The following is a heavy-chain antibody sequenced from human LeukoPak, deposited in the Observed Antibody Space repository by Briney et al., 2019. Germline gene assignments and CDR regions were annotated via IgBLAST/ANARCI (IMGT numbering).Heavy chain of an antibody. CDR1: GFTFSSYG. CDR2: ISGSGGST. Sequence: GGSLRLSCAASGFTFSSYGMSWVRQAPGKGLEWVSSISGSGGSTYYADSVKGRFTISRDNAKNSLYLQMNSLRAEDTAVYYCARESGEDYYDSSGYYLFSNWGQGTLVTVSS. CDR3: ARESGEDYYDSSGYYLFSN. D-gene: IGHD3-22*01. V-gene: IGHV3-23*01. J-gene: IGHJ4*02.